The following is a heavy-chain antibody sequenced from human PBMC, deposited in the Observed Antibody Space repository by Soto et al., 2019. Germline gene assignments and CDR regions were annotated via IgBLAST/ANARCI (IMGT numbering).Heavy chain of an antibody. Sequence: QVQLVQSGAEVKKPGASVKVSCKASGYTFTSYGISWVRQAPGQGLEWMGWISAYNGNTNYAQKLQGRVTMTTDTSTSKAYMELRSLRSDDTAVYYCAIDTVPAAIVLHYYGMDVWGQGTTVTVSS. CDR3: AIDTVPAAIVLHYYGMDV. D-gene: IGHD2-2*01. CDR2: ISAYNGNT. J-gene: IGHJ6*02. CDR1: GYTFTSYG. V-gene: IGHV1-18*04.